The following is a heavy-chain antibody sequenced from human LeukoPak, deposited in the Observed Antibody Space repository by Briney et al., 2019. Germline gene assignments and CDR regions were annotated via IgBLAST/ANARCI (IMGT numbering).Heavy chain of an antibody. CDR3: ARDCNIRGSGWYCY. J-gene: IGHJ4*02. Sequence: GASVKVSCKTSGYTFTSYGISWVRQAPGQGLEWMGWISAYNGNTHYAQKLQGRVTMTTGTSTSTAYMELRSLRSDDTAVYYCARDCNIRGSGWYCYWGQGTLVTVSS. CDR2: ISAYNGNT. V-gene: IGHV1-18*01. D-gene: IGHD6-19*01. CDR1: GYTFTSYG.